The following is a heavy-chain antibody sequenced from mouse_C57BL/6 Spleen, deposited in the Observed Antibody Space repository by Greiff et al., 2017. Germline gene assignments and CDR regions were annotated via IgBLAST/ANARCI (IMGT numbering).Heavy chain of an antibody. CDR3: ARSGDYGRGFAD. CDR1: GYAFSSYW. Sequence: VQLQQSGAELVKPGASVKISCKASGYAFSSYWMNWVKQRPGKGLEWIGQIYPGDGDTNYNGKFKGKATLTADKSSSTAYMQLRSLTSEDFAVEFWARSGDYGRGFADRGQGTLVTGSA. V-gene: IGHV1-80*01. CDR2: IYPGDGDT. J-gene: IGHJ3*01. D-gene: IGHD1-1*01.